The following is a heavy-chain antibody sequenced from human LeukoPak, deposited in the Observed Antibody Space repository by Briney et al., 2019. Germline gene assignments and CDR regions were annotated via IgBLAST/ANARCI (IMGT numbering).Heavy chain of an antibody. V-gene: IGHV4-59*01. J-gene: IGHJ3*02. D-gene: IGHD2-2*01. CDR1: GGSISSYY. CDR2: IYYSGST. Sequence: SETLSLTCTVSGGSISSYYWSWIRQPPGKGLEWVGYIYYSGSTNYNPSLKSRVTISVDTSKNQFSLKLSSVTAADTAVYYCARGGAISKDIVVVPAAILCAFDIWGQGTMVTVSS. CDR3: ARGGAISKDIVVVPAAILCAFDI.